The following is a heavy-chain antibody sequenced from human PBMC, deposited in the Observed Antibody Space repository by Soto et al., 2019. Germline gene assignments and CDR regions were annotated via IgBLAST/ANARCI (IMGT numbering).Heavy chain of an antibody. Sequence: QVQLVQSGAEVKKPGASVKVSCKASGYTFTSYDINWVRQATGQGLEWMGWMNPNSGNTGYAQQFQGRVTMTMNTSISTAYMGLSSLRSEDTAVYYCARRRTGTRGGDYWGQGTLVTVSS. J-gene: IGHJ4*02. CDR2: MNPNSGNT. CDR3: ARRRTGTRGGDY. D-gene: IGHD1-1*01. CDR1: GYTFTSYD. V-gene: IGHV1-8*01.